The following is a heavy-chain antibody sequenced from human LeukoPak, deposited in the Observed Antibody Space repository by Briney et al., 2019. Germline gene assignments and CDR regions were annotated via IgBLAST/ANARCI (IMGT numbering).Heavy chain of an antibody. V-gene: IGHV3-21*01. CDR3: ASRGDLMEFDY. Sequence: GGSLTLSCAASGFTFSNYWMNWVRQAPGKGLEWVSSISSGSSNINYADSVKGRFTISRDNAKNSLYVQMNSLRVEDTAVYYCASRGDLMEFDYWGQGTLVTVSS. CDR2: ISSGSSNI. J-gene: IGHJ4*02. D-gene: IGHD3-10*01. CDR1: GFTFSNYW.